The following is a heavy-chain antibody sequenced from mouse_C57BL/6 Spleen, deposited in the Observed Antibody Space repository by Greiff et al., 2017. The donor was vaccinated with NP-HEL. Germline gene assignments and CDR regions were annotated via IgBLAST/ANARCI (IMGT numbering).Heavy chain of an antibody. Sequence: QVQLQQPGAELVKPGASVKMSCKASGYTFTSYWITWVKQRPGQGLEWIGDIYPGSGSTNYNEKFKGKATLTVDTSSSTAYMQLSSLTSEDSAVYYCARILLRYAMDYWGQGTSVTVSS. J-gene: IGHJ4*01. V-gene: IGHV1-55*01. CDR3: ARILLRYAMDY. D-gene: IGHD1-1*01. CDR1: GYTFTSYW. CDR2: IYPGSGST.